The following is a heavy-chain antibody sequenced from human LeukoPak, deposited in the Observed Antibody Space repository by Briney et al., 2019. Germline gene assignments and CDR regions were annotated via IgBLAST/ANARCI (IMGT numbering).Heavy chain of an antibody. CDR2: ISGSGGST. V-gene: IGHV3-23*01. CDR3: AKAVAATMRYNWFDP. Sequence: GGSLRLSCAASGFTFSNAWMSWVRQAPGKGLEWVSAISGSGGSTYYADSVKGRFTISRDNSKNTLYLQMNSLRAEDTAVYYCAKAVAATMRYNWFDPWGQGTLVTVSS. CDR1: GFTFSNAW. D-gene: IGHD6-13*01. J-gene: IGHJ5*02.